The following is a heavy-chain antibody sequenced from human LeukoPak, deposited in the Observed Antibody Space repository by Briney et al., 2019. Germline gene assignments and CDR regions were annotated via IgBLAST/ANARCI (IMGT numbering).Heavy chain of an antibody. CDR3: ARRKRGYGSNSPSIDYYYYMDV. D-gene: IGHD4-23*01. CDR1: GYTFTSYG. V-gene: IGHV1-18*01. Sequence: ASVKVSCKASGYTFTSYGISWVRQAPGQGLEWMGWISAYNGNTNYAQKLQGRVTMTTDTSTSTAYMELRSLRSDDTAVYYCARRKRGYGSNSPSIDYYYYMDVWGKGTTVTISS. CDR2: ISAYNGNT. J-gene: IGHJ6*03.